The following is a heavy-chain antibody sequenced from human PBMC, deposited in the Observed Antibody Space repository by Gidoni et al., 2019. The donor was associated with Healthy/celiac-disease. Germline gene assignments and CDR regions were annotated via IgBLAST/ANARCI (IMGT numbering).Heavy chain of an antibody. V-gene: IGHV3-43*01. CDR3: AKGLHTTTVTTLNY. CDR2: ISWDGGST. J-gene: IGHJ4*02. Sequence: EVQLVESGGVVVQPGGSLRLSCAASGFTFDDYTMHWVRQAPGKGLEWVSRISWDGGSTYYADSVKGRFTISRDNSKNSLYLQMNSLRTEDTALYYCAKGLHTTTVTTLNYWGQGTLVTVSS. CDR1: GFTFDDYT. D-gene: IGHD4-17*01.